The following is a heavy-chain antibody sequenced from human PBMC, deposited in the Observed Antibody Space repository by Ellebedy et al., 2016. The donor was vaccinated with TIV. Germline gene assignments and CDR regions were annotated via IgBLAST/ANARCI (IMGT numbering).Heavy chain of an antibody. D-gene: IGHD6-6*01. J-gene: IGHJ3*02. CDR3: ATFIEYSRPSSTFHI. CDR1: GFTFSSYD. V-gene: IGHV3-7*01. Sequence: GESLKISCAASGFTFSSYDMHWVRQAPGKGLEWVANIKQDGSEKYYVDSVKGRFTISRDNAKNSLYLQMNSLRAEDTAVYYCATFIEYSRPSSTFHIWGQGTMVTVSS. CDR2: IKQDGSEK.